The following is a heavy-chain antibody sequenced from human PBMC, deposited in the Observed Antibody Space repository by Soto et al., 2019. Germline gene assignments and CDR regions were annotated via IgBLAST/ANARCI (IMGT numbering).Heavy chain of an antibody. J-gene: IGHJ4*02. D-gene: IGHD3-3*01. V-gene: IGHV4-39*01. CDR3: ARKSGIWSACYRFDS. CDR1: GGSISSSSYY. CDR2: IYHSGST. Sequence: SETLSLTCTVSGGSISSSSYYWGWIRQPPGKGLEWIGTIYHSGSTNYNPSLKSRVTISVGTSKNKFSLKLSSVTAADTAVYYCARKSGIWSACYRFDSWGQGTLVTVSS.